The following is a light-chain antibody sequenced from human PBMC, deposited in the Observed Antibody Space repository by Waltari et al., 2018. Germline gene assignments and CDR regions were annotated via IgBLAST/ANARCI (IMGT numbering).Light chain of an antibody. J-gene: IGKJ3*01. Sequence: DIVMTQSPLSLPVTPGEPASISCRSSQSLLDSNGYDYLDWYLQKPGQSSQLLIYLGSNRAAGVPDRFSGSGSGTDVTLKISRVEAEDVGVYYCMQALQNPFTFGPGTKVNIK. CDR3: MQALQNPFT. V-gene: IGKV2-28*01. CDR2: LGS. CDR1: QSLLDSNGYDY.